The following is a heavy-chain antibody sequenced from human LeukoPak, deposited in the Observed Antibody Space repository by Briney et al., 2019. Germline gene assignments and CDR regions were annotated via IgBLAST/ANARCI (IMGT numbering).Heavy chain of an antibody. CDR2: ISGSSDTT. CDR1: GFIFSSYA. V-gene: IGHV3-23*01. D-gene: IGHD2-15*01. CDR3: AKESSGWVVAASDY. Sequence: GGSLRLSCAASGFIFSSYAMNWVRQAPGKGVEWVSVISGSSDTTYYADSVKGRFTISRDNSKNTLYLQMNSLRAEDTAIYYCAKESSGWVVAASDYWGQGTLVTVSS. J-gene: IGHJ4*02.